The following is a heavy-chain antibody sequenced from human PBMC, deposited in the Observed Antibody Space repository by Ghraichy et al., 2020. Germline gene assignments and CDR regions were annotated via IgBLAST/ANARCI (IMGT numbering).Heavy chain of an antibody. Sequence: GESLNTSCAASTFTVTSNDMSWVRQAPGKGLEWVSVIYSGGGTYYADSVKGRFTISRDNSKNTLYLQMNSLRAEDTAVYYCARGITMVRGVVNWFDPWGQGTLVTVSS. CDR1: TFTVTSND. V-gene: IGHV3-53*01. D-gene: IGHD3-10*01. J-gene: IGHJ5*02. CDR2: IYSGGGT. CDR3: ARGITMVRGVVNWFDP.